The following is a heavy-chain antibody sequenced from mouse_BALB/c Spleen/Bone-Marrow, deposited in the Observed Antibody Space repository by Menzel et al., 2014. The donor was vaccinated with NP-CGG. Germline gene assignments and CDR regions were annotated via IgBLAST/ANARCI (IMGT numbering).Heavy chain of an antibody. CDR3: AKGSFDY. D-gene: IGHD1-1*01. J-gene: IGHJ2*01. CDR2: IYPESGDA. CDR1: DCTFTDYY. Sequence: VKLMESGAELARPGASVKLSCKASDCTFTDYYINWVKQRTGQGLEWIGEIYPESGDAFYNENFKGKATLTADTSSSTAYMQLSSLTSDDSAVYFCAKGSFDYWGQGTTLTVSS. V-gene: IGHV1-77*01.